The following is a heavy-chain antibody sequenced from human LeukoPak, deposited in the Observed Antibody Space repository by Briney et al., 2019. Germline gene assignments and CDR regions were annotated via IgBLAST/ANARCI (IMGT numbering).Heavy chain of an antibody. Sequence: PSETLSLTCAVSGESISSSNWWSWVRQPPGTGLEWIGEIYHSGTTNYNPSLESRVTISLDMSNNQFSLDLTSVTAADTAVYYCARGVHGYYDYIWGSYRKYNWFDPWGQGTLVTVSS. V-gene: IGHV4-4*02. CDR3: ARGVHGYYDYIWGSYRKYNWFDP. CDR1: GESISSSNW. J-gene: IGHJ5*02. D-gene: IGHD3-16*02. CDR2: IYHSGTT.